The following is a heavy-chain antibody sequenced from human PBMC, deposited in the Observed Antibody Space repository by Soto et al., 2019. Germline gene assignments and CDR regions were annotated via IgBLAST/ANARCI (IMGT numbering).Heavy chain of an antibody. CDR1: GFTLSNYA. Sequence: GGSLRLSCAASGFTLSNYAVNWVRQAPGKGLEWVSYISSDSRYIYHGDSVKGRFTISRDNARNSVYLQMNSLRDEDTAVYYCARIKLVDFFFINVDVYDMDVWSQGTPVTVSS. J-gene: IGHJ6*02. CDR3: ARIKLVDFFFINVDVYDMDV. CDR2: ISSDSRYI. V-gene: IGHV3-48*02. D-gene: IGHD2-15*01.